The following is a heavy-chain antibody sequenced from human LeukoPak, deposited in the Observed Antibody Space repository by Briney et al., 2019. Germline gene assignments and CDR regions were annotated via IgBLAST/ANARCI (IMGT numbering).Heavy chain of an antibody. CDR3: TRSNYYDYGGAFDI. CDR1: GFTFSTFA. J-gene: IGHJ3*02. D-gene: IGHD4/OR15-4a*01. V-gene: IGHV3-23*01. Sequence: GSLRLSCEASGFTFSTFAMIWVRQPPGKGLEWVSSIFPSGGEIHYADSVKGRFTISRDNTRNSLYLQMNSLRVEDTAMYYCTRSNYYDYGGAFDIWGQGTMVTVSS. CDR2: IFPSGGEI.